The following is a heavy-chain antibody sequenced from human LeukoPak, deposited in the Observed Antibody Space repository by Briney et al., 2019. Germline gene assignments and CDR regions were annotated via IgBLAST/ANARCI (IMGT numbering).Heavy chain of an antibody. D-gene: IGHD3-10*01. Sequence: SETLSLTCAVYGGSFSGYYWSWIRQPPGKGLEWIGEINHSGSTNYNPSLKSRVTISVDTSKNQFSLKLSSATAADTAVYYCACRSLRAYYYGSRYAFDIWGQGTMVTVSS. CDR3: ACRSLRAYYYGSRYAFDI. CDR2: INHSGST. J-gene: IGHJ3*02. CDR1: GGSFSGYY. V-gene: IGHV4-34*01.